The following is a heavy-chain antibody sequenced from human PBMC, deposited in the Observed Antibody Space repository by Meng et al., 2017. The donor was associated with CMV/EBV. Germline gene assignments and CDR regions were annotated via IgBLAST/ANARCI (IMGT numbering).Heavy chain of an antibody. J-gene: IGHJ5*02. Sequence: SETLSLTCAVSGYPIRSGYYWGWIRQPPGKGLEWIGSIYHSGSTYYNPSLKSRVTISVDTSKNQFSLKLSSVTAADTAVYYCAIGIAAGRFDPWGQGTLVTVSS. CDR3: AIGIAAGRFDP. D-gene: IGHD6-13*01. CDR1: GYPIRSGYY. V-gene: IGHV4-38-2*01. CDR2: IYHSGST.